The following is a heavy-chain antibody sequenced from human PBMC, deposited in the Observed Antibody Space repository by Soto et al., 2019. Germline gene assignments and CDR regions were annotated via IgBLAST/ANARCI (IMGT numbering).Heavy chain of an antibody. CDR1: GGSISGYY. Sequence: XTLSLPCAVYGGSISGYYWSRIRQPPGKGLELIGEINHSGSTNYNPSLKSRVTISVDTSKNQFSLKLSSVTAEDTAVYYCARSRIAVAGTDYYYGMEVWGQGTTVNVSS. J-gene: IGHJ6*02. D-gene: IGHD6-19*01. V-gene: IGHV4-34*01. CDR3: ARSRIAVAGTDYYYGMEV. CDR2: INHSGST.